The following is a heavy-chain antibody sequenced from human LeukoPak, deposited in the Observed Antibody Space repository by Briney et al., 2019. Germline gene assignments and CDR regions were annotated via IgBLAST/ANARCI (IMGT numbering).Heavy chain of an antibody. CDR2: IYISGST. D-gene: IGHD3-22*01. CDR1: GGSISSYY. Sequence: SETLRLTCTVSGGSISSYYWSWIRQPAGKGLEWIGRIYISGSTNYNPSLKSRVTMSVDTSKNQFSLKLSSVTAADTAVYYCARGPYDSSGPVARIYYYYYYMDVWGKGTTVAVSS. V-gene: IGHV4-4*07. CDR3: ARGPYDSSGPVARIYYYYYYMDV. J-gene: IGHJ6*03.